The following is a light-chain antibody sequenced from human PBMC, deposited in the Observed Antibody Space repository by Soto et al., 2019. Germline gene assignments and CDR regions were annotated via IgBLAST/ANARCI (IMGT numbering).Light chain of an antibody. J-gene: IGKJ1*01. Sequence: DIQMTQSPSSLSASVGDRVTIACRASQDISGDLGWFQQKPGKAPKRLIYGASTLQSGVPSRFSGSGSWTEFTLTISSLQPEDFATYYCLQHYRYPLTFGQGTTVDIK. CDR3: LQHYRYPLT. V-gene: IGKV1-17*01. CDR2: GAS. CDR1: QDISGD.